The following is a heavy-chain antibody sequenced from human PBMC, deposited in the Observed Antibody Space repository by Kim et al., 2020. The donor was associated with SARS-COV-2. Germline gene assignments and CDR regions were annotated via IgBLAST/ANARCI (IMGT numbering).Heavy chain of an antibody. CDR1: GFSITTNY. J-gene: IGHJ4*02. V-gene: IGHV3-66*01. Sequence: GGSLRLSCAASGFSITTNYIHWVRQAPGKGLEWVSVVSGDGMTYYADSVKGRYTISRDISANMVFLQMDSLRVDDTAMYYCARDSRSGGRAGDWGQGTLV. D-gene: IGHD1-26*01. CDR2: VSGDGMT. CDR3: ARDSRSGGRAGD.